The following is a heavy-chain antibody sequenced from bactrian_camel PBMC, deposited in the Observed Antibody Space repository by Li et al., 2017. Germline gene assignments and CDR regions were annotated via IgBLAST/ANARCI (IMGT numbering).Heavy chain of an antibody. V-gene: IGHV3S53*01. CDR2: IDSDGRI. J-gene: IGHJ4*01. CDR1: GLSYCSKYD. Sequence: HVQLVESGGGSVQAGGSLRLSCAASGLSYCSKYDMSWYRQAPGKEREFVSGIDSDGRISYGDSVKGRFTSYLDIARNTIYLHMNSLLPEDAAMYYCKTDLLRDDGTWNHPNCSMKYATDYWGQGTQVTVS. D-gene: IGHD7*01. CDR3: KTDLLRDDGTWNHPNCSMKYATDY.